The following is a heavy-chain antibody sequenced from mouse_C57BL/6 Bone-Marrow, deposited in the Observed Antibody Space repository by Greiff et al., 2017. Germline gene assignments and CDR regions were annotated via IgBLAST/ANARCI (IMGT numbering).Heavy chain of an antibody. J-gene: IGHJ1*03. CDR2: IYPRSGNT. D-gene: IGHD1-1*01. CDR3: ARSVFITTVVAHWYFDV. V-gene: IGHV1-81*01. Sequence: QVHVKQSGAELARPGASVKLSCKASGYTFTSYGIRWVKQRTGQGLEWIGEIYPRSGNTYYNEKFKGKATLTADKSSSTAYIELRSLTSDDSAVYFCARSVFITTVVAHWYFDVWGTGTTVTVSS. CDR1: GYTFTSYG.